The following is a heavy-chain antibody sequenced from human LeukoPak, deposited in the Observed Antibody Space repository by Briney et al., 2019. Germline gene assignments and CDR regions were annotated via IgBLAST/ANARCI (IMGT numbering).Heavy chain of an antibody. D-gene: IGHD6-19*01. CDR3: AKGGSSGPPRDYFDY. J-gene: IGHJ4*02. CDR1: GFTFSSYA. Sequence: GGSLRLSCAASGFTFSSYAMSWVRQAPGKGLEWVSAISGSGGSTYYADSVKGRFTISRDNSRNTMYPQMNSLRAEDTAVYYCAKGGSSGPPRDYFDYWGQGTLVTVSS. CDR2: ISGSGGST. V-gene: IGHV3-23*01.